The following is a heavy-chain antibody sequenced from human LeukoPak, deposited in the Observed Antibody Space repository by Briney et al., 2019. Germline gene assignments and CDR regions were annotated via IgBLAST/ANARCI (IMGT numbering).Heavy chain of an antibody. CDR1: GFTFSNYG. CDR3: AGGSSVVLVDLD. D-gene: IGHD2-15*01. J-gene: IGHJ4*02. Sequence: PGGSLRLSCAASGFTFSNYGIHWVRQAPGKGLEWVAVIWYDGVNKYYADSVKGRFTVSRDNSKNTLYLQMDSLRAEDTAVYYCAGGSSVVLVDLDWGQGTLVTVSS. CDR2: IWYDGVNK. V-gene: IGHV3-33*01.